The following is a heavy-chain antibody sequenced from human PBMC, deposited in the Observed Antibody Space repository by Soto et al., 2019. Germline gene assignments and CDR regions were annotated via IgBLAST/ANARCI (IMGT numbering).Heavy chain of an antibody. J-gene: IGHJ6*02. CDR3: AHRRQAGDYYYYYYGMDV. CDR2: IYWDDDK. Sequence: QITLKESGPTLVKPTQTLTLTCTFSGFSLSTSGVGVGWIRQPPGKALEWLALIYWDDDKRYSPSLKSRLTITTDTSKHQVVLTMTNMDPVDTATYYCAHRRQAGDYYYYYYGMDVWGQGTTVTVSS. CDR1: GFSLSTSGVG. V-gene: IGHV2-5*02.